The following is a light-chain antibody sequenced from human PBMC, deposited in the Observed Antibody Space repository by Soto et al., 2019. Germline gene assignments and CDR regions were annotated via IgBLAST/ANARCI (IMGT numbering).Light chain of an antibody. Sequence: DILMTQSPATLSVSPGERATLSCRASQSVSSNLAWYQQKPGQAPRLLIYGASTRATGIPDRFSGSGSGTEFTLTISSLQSEDFAVYYCQQYNNWPPWTFGQGTKVEIK. J-gene: IGKJ1*01. V-gene: IGKV3-15*01. CDR2: GAS. CDR3: QQYNNWPPWT. CDR1: QSVSSN.